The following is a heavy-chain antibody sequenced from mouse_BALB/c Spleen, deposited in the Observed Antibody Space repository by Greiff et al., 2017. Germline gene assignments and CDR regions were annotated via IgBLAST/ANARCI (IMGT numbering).Heavy chain of an antibody. CDR2: ISSGSSTI. Sequence: EVKLMESGGGLVQPGGSRKLSCAASGFTFSSFGMHWVRQAPEKGLEWVAYISSGSSTIYYADTVKGRFTISRDNPKNTLFLQMTSLRSEDTAMYYCARSIYYGYDWYFDVWGAGTTVTVAS. J-gene: IGHJ1*01. D-gene: IGHD2-2*01. CDR3: ARSIYYGYDWYFDV. CDR1: GFTFSSFG. V-gene: IGHV5-17*02.